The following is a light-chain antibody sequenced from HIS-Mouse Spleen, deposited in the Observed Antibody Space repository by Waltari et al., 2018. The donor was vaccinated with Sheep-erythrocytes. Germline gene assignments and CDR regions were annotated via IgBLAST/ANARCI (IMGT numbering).Light chain of an antibody. CDR2: RNT. V-gene: IGLV1-47*01. Sequence: QSVLTQPPSASGTPGQRVTISCSGSSPNIGSNYVYWYQQLPGTAPKLLIYRNTQRPSGVPDRFSGSKSGTSASLAISGLRSEDEADYYCAAWDDSLSGYVFGTGTKVTVL. CDR3: AAWDDSLSGYV. J-gene: IGLJ1*01. CDR1: SPNIGSNY.